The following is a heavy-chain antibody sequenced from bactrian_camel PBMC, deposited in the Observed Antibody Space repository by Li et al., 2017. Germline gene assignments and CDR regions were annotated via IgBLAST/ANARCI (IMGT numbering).Heavy chain of an antibody. D-gene: IGHD1*01. V-gene: IGHV3S42*01. CDR3: TRSYFGASHNTFAF. Sequence: DVQLVESGGGSVQAGGSLTLSCAASEYNSRGDCMGWFRQVPGKAREAVASIYPGADGRSTTTYADSVKGRFTISRDNAKNTLYLQMNSLKPEDTAVYYCTRSYFGASHNTFAFWGQGTQVTVS. J-gene: IGHJ4*01. CDR2: IYPGADGRSTT. CDR1: EYNSRGDC.